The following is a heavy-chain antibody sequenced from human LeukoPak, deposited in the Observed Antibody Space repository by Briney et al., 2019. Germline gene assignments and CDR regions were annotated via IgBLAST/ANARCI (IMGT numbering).Heavy chain of an antibody. CDR3: ARVTFYGEPTLADY. CDR2: ISSSNSYT. CDR1: GFSFTSYS. V-gene: IGHV3-21*01. D-gene: IGHD3-10*01. J-gene: IGHJ4*01. Sequence: GGSLRLSCAASGFSFTSYSFNWVRQAPGKGLEWVSSISSSNSYTYYADSVKGRFTISRDNAKNSLYLQMDNLRADDTAVYYCARVTFYGEPTLADYWGQGTLVTVSS.